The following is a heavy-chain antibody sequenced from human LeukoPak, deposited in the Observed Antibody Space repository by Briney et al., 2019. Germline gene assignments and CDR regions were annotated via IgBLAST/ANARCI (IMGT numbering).Heavy chain of an antibody. CDR3: ARDTAMASWGIDY. CDR2: IYYSGST. V-gene: IGHV4-39*07. D-gene: IGHD5-18*01. J-gene: IGHJ4*02. Sequence: PSETLSLTCTVSGGSIINRSYYWGWIRQPPGKGLEWIGSIYYSGSTYYNPSLKSRVTISIDTSENQFSLKLSSVTAADTAVYYCARDTAMASWGIDYWGQGTLVTVSS. CDR1: GGSIINRSYY.